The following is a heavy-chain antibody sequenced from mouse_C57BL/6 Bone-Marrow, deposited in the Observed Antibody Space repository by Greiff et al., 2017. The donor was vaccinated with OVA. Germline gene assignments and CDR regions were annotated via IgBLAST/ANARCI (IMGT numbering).Heavy chain of an antibody. Sequence: EVKVVESGGGLVKPGGSLKLSCAASGFTFSSYAMSWVRQTPEKRLEWVATISDGGSYTYYPDNVKGRFTISRDNAKNHLYLQMSHLKSEDTAMYDCARDDWDWYFDVWGTGTTVTVSS. CDR3: ARDDWDWYFDV. CDR1: GFTFSSYA. CDR2: ISDGGSYT. V-gene: IGHV5-4*01. J-gene: IGHJ1*03. D-gene: IGHD4-1*01.